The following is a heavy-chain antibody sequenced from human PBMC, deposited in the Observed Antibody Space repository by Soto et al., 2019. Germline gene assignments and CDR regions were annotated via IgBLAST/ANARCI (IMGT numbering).Heavy chain of an antibody. Sequence: RLSCAASGFTFSSYAMSWVRQAPGKGLEWVSAISGSGGSTYYADSVKGRFTISRDNSKNTLYLQMNSLRAEDTAVYYCAKDDIVVVPAAIIEYYYYYGMDVWGQGTTVTVSS. V-gene: IGHV3-23*01. CDR2: ISGSGGST. D-gene: IGHD2-2*02. CDR3: AKDDIVVVPAAIIEYYYYYGMDV. CDR1: GFTFSSYA. J-gene: IGHJ6*02.